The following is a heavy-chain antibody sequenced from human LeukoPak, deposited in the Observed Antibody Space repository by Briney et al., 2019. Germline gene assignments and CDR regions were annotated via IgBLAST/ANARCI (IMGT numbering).Heavy chain of an antibody. D-gene: IGHD6-6*01. CDR3: TRANRSSSTFDV. Sequence: GRSLRLSSAASGFTFTDYGIHTVPEAPGHGLEWVALIWYDGSKKYYADSVKCRFTISRENTQNTLYLQLNSLRAEKTAVYYTTRANRSSSTFDVWGQGTLVTV. CDR2: IWYDGSKK. CDR1: GFTFTDYG. V-gene: IGHV3-33*01. J-gene: IGHJ4*02.